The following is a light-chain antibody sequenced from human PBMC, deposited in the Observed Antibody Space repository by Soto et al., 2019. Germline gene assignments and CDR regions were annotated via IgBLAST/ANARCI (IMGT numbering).Light chain of an antibody. V-gene: IGKV3-15*01. Sequence: EIVMTQSPATLSVSPGGRATLSCRGSQSVSIKLAWYQQKPGQAPRLLIYDTSTRATGIPARFSGSGSGTEFTLTISSLQSEDFAVYYCQQDNNWPPITFGQGTRLEIK. CDR1: QSVSIK. CDR2: DTS. CDR3: QQDNNWPPIT. J-gene: IGKJ5*01.